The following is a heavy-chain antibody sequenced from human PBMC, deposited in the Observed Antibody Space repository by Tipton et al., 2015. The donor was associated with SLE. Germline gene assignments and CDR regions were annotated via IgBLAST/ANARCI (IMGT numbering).Heavy chain of an antibody. J-gene: IGHJ3*02. V-gene: IGHV5-51*03. D-gene: IGHD1-26*01. CDR3: GRRKVGTKEEVFDI. CDR2: IYLGDYET. CDR1: GDNFIKYW. Sequence: QLVQSGAEVKKPGESLKILCKGSGDNFIKYWIGWVRQMPGKGLEWMGIIYLGDYETRYNPSFQGQVTISADQSISTAYLQWSSLKASDTATYYCGRRKVGTKEEVFDIWGQGTMVTVSP.